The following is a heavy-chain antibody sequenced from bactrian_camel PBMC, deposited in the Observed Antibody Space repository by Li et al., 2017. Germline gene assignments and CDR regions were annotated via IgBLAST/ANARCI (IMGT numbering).Heavy chain of an antibody. Sequence: DVQLVESGGGSVQSGGSLRLSCAASGSTYRRMAWFRQALGKEREGVAAIASDASLVYADSVKGRFTISRNNAVNTLYLVMNNLKPEDTAMYYCASSSIRADMCVARYQNLMLWNYWGQGTQVTVS. J-gene: IGHJ4*01. CDR1: GSTYRR. V-gene: IGHV3S67*01. CDR2: IASDASL. D-gene: IGHD1*01. CDR3: ASSSIRADMCVARYQNLMLWNY.